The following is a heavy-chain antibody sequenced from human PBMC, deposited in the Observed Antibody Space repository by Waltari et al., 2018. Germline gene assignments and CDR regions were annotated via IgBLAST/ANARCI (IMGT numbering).Heavy chain of an antibody. Sequence: QVQLVQSGAEVKKPGASVKVSCKASGYTYTSYAMHWVRQAPGQRLEWMGWINAGNGNTKYSQEFQGRVTITRDTSASTAYMELSSLRSEDTAVYYCARDYGDYGYYYYGMDVWGQGTTVTVSS. J-gene: IGHJ6*02. CDR3: ARDYGDYGYYYYGMDV. V-gene: IGHV1-3*01. CDR2: INAGNGNT. CDR1: GYTYTSYA. D-gene: IGHD4-17*01.